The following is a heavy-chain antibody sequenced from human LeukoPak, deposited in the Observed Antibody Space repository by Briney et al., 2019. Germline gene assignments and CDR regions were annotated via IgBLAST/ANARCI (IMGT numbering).Heavy chain of an antibody. CDR3: VIVLGDDNDF. D-gene: IGHD2-21*02. CDR2: INTQGTYT. Sequence: GGSLRLSCAVSGITFSSYWMHWARQDPGRGLLWVSRINTQGTYTNYADCVKGRSSISRDQATHTMYQQMSSLPAADTAIYVWVIVLGDDNDFWGQGALVSVSS. CDR1: GITFSSYW. V-gene: IGHV3-74*01. J-gene: IGHJ4*02.